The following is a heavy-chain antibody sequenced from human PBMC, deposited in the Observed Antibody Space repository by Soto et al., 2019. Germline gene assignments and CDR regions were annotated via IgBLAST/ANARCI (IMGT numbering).Heavy chain of an antibody. D-gene: IGHD6-13*01. CDR2: ISYDGSHE. J-gene: IGHJ6*02. CDR1: EFTFSSYA. CDR3: ARVTARAAAGIRYGMDV. Sequence: VQLVESGGGVVQPGRSLRLSCAASEFTFSSYAMHWVRQAPGKGLEWVAVISYDGSHEYYADSVKGRFTIARDNSKNTLFLQMNSLGVEDTAIYYCARVTARAAAGIRYGMDVWGQGSTVTVSS. V-gene: IGHV3-30-3*01.